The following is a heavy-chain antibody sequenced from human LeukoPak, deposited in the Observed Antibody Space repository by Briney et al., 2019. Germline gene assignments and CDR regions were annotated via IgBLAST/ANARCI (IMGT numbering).Heavy chain of an antibody. Sequence: PSETLSLTCTVSNGSISSHYWSWIRQPPGKGPEWIGLIYSSGYTNYNPSLKSRVTISVDTSRNQFSLKLSSATAADTAVYYCARNERRAQKDTYYAYFYYMDVWGKGSTVTVSS. CDR2: IYSSGYT. J-gene: IGHJ6*03. D-gene: IGHD6-25*01. CDR3: ARNERRAQKDTYYAYFYYMDV. V-gene: IGHV4-59*11. CDR1: NGSISSHY.